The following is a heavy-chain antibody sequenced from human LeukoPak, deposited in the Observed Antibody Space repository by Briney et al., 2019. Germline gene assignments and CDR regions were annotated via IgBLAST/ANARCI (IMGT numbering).Heavy chain of an antibody. CDR3: ARGSGYGDYAFDY. CDR1: GFTFSSYS. Sequence: GGSLRLSCAASGFTFSSYSMNWVRQAPGKGLEWVSSISSSSSYIYYADSVKGRFTISRDNAKNSLYLQMNSLRAEDTAVYYCARGSGYGDYAFDYWGQGTLVTVSS. V-gene: IGHV3-21*01. D-gene: IGHD4-17*01. CDR2: ISSSSSYI. J-gene: IGHJ4*02.